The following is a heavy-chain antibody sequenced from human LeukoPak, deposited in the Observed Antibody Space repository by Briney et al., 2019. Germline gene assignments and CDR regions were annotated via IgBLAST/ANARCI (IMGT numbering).Heavy chain of an antibody. CDR2: IKQDGSEK. D-gene: IGHD2-8*01. Sequence: GGSLRLSCAASGFTFSSYWMSWVRQAPGKGLEWVANIKQDGSEKYYVDSVKGRFTISRDNAKNSLYLQMNSLRAEDTAVYYCARDWGESGYCTNGVCYTDAFDIWGQGTMVTVSS. J-gene: IGHJ3*02. CDR1: GFTFSSYW. V-gene: IGHV3-7*01. CDR3: ARDWGESGYCTNGVCYTDAFDI.